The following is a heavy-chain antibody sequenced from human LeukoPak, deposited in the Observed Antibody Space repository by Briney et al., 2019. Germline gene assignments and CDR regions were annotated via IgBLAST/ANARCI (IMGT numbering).Heavy chain of an antibody. CDR3: ARGANDDNNWFDP. CDR1: GFTFSSYS. J-gene: IGHJ5*02. V-gene: IGHV3-21*01. CDR2: ISSSSSYI. Sequence: GGSLRLSCAASGFTFSSYSMNWVRQAAGKGLEWVSSISSSSSYIYYADSVKGRFTISRDNAKNSLYLQMNSLRAEDTAVYYCARGANDDNNWFDPWGQGTLVTVSS. D-gene: IGHD1-26*01.